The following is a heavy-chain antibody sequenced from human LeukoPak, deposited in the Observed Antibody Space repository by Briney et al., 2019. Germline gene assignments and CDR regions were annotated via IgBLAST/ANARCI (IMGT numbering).Heavy chain of an antibody. CDR3: AKITAVGYYFDY. D-gene: IGHD3-10*01. Sequence: GGSLRLSCAASGFTFSSSAMSWVRQVPGKGLEWVSGISASGGSTSYADSVRGRFTISRDNSKNTLYVQMNSLRAEDTAVYYCAKITAVGYYFDYWGQGTLVTVSS. CDR1: GFTFSSSA. CDR2: ISASGGST. V-gene: IGHV3-23*01. J-gene: IGHJ4*02.